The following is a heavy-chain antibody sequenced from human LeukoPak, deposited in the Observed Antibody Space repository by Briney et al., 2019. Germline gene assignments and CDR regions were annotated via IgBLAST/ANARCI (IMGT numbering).Heavy chain of an antibody. J-gene: IGHJ4*02. CDR1: GFSFSSYS. D-gene: IGHD3-3*01. CDR3: ATAPPLTIFGVVVSTAPFDY. V-gene: IGHV3-48*04. Sequence: PGGSLRLSCAASGFSFSSYSMNWVRQAPGKGLEWVSFISSSSSTIYYAGSVQGRFTISRDDAKNSLYLQMNSLRAEDTAVYYCATAPPLTIFGVVVSTAPFDYWGQGTLVTVSS. CDR2: ISSSSSTI.